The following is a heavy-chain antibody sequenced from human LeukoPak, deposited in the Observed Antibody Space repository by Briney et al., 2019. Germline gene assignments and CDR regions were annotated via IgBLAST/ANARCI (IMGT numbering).Heavy chain of an antibody. J-gene: IGHJ4*02. CDR2: INHSGST. Sequence: PSETLSLTCAVYGGSFSGYYWSWIRQPPGKGLEWIGEINHSGSTNYNPSLKSRVTISVDTSKNQFSLKLSSVTAADTAVYYCARHSPRLVRGVIFKGKNYFDYWGQGTLVTVPS. V-gene: IGHV4-34*01. D-gene: IGHD3-10*01. CDR3: ARHSPRLVRGVIFKGKNYFDY. CDR1: GGSFSGYY.